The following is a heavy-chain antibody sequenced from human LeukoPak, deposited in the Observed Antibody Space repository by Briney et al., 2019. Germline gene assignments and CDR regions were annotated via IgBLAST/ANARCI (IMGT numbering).Heavy chain of an antibody. CDR2: INPNSGGT. V-gene: IGHV1-2*02. CDR1: GYTFTGYY. CDR3: ARVNTYYYGSGVSRAFHM. J-gene: IGHJ3*02. D-gene: IGHD3-10*01. Sequence: ASVKVSCKASGYTFTGYYMHWVRQAPGQGLEWMGWINPNSGGTNYAQKFQGRVTMTRNTSTATAYMELSSLKSEDTAVYYCARVNTYYYGSGVSRAFHMWGQGTMVTVSS.